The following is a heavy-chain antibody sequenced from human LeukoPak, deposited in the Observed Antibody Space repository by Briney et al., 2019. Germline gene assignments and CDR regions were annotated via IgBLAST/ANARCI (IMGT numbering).Heavy chain of an antibody. D-gene: IGHD3-22*01. J-gene: IGHJ4*02. CDR2: INPNSGGT. CDR3: ARVGGNSSGYSFDY. Sequence: ASVKVSCKASGYTFTGYYMHWVRQAPGQGLEWMGWINPNSGGTNYAQKFQGRVTMTRDTSISTAYMELSRLRSDDTAVYYCARVGGNSSGYSFDYWGQGTLVTVSS. CDR1: GYTFTGYY. V-gene: IGHV1-2*02.